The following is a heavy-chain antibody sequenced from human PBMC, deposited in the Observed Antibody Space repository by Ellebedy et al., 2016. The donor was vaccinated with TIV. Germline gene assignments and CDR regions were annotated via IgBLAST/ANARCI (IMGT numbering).Heavy chain of an antibody. CDR3: ARRISVIAAAGFGY. Sequence: SETLSLTXTVSGDSITSGGYYWTWIRQPPGKGLQWIGEINHSGSTNYNPSLKSRVTISVDTSKNQFSLKVTSVTAADTAVYYCARRISVIAAAGFGYWGQGTLVTVSS. V-gene: IGHV4-34*01. CDR1: GDSITSGGYY. J-gene: IGHJ4*02. D-gene: IGHD6-13*01. CDR2: INHSGST.